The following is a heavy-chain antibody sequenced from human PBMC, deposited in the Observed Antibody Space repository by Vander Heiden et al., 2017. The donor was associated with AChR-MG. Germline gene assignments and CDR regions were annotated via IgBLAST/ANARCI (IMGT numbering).Heavy chain of an antibody. D-gene: IGHD1-1*01. V-gene: IGHV3-15*01. J-gene: IGHJ4*02. CDR3: TTVGPGRLD. Sequence: EVQLVESGGGLVKPGGSLRLPCAAPGFTCSNDWISGGRQAPGKGLEWVGRIKSKTEGGTTDYAAPVKSRFTISRDDSKNKLYLQMNSLKAEDTAVYYCTTVGPGRLDWGQGTLVTVSS. CDR1: GFTCSNDW. CDR2: IKSKTEGGTT.